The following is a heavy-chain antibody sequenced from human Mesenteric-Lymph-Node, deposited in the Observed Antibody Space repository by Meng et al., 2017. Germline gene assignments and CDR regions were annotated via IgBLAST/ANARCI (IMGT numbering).Heavy chain of an antibody. D-gene: IGHD6-19*01. CDR3: ARDNSPWLAELHY. CDR2: ISSSSSYI. CDR1: GFTFSSYS. V-gene: IGHV3-21*01. Sequence: GGSLRLSCAASGFTFSSYSMNWVPPAPGKGLEWVSSISSSSSYIYYADSVKGRFTLSRDNAKNSLYLQMDSLRAEDTAVYDCARDNSPWLAELHYWGHGKLV. J-gene: IGHJ4*01.